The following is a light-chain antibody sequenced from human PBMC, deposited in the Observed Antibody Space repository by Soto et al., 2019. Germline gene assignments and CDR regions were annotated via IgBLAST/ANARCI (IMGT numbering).Light chain of an antibody. Sequence: DIPMTQSPSSLSANVGDRVTITCRASQGIIDYVAWFQQKPGKAPKLLIYAASTPQSGVPSRFSGSGSGTDFTLTISSLQPEDVATYYCQKYNTAPQTFGQWTKVESK. CDR3: QKYNTAPQT. CDR1: QGIIDY. CDR2: AAS. J-gene: IGKJ1*01. V-gene: IGKV1-27*01.